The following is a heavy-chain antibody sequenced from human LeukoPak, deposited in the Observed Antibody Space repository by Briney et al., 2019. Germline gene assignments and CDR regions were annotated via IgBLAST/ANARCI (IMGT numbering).Heavy chain of an antibody. J-gene: IGHJ3*02. CDR2: MYHSGNT. V-gene: IGHV4-30-2*05. D-gene: IGHD6-19*01. CDR3: ARMISSGWRRGDAFDI. CDR1: GGSISSGTYY. Sequence: SQTLSLTCTVSGGSISSGTYYYSWIRQSPGKGLEWIGYMYHSGNTFYNPSLKSRVTISVDNSKNLFSLRLNSVTAADTAVYYCARMISSGWRRGDAFDIWGQGTMVTVSS.